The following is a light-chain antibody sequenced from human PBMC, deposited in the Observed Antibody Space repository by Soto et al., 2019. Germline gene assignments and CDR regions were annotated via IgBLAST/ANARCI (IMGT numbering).Light chain of an antibody. CDR2: AAS. CDR3: QQYYSYPTWT. Sequence: DIQMTQSPSILSAIVGDRVTITCRASQSISSYLAWYQQKPGKAPKLLIYAASTLQSGVPSRFSGSGSGTDFTLTISCLQSEDFATYYCQQYYSYPTWTFGQGTKVDIK. CDR1: QSISSY. J-gene: IGKJ1*01. V-gene: IGKV1-9*01.